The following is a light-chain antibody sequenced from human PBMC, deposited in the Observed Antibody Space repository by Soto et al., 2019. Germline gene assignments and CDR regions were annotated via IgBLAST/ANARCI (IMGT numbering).Light chain of an antibody. V-gene: IGKV3-15*01. CDR2: GAS. CDR3: RQYNNWPPDRT. Sequence: EIVMTQSPATLSVSRGERATLSCRASQSVGSNLAWYQQKPGQAPRLLIYGASTMATGIPARFSGSGSGTEFTLTISSLQSEDFAIYFCRQYNNWPPDRTFGQGTKVEIK. CDR1: QSVGSN. J-gene: IGKJ1*01.